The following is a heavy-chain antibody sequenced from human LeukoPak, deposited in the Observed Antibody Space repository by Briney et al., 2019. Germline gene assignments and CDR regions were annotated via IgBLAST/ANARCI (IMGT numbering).Heavy chain of an antibody. CDR1: DASINGHY. V-gene: IGHV4-59*11. J-gene: IGHJ4*02. D-gene: IGHD2-2*01. CDR2: VFYSGST. CDR3: AREIAAAFAI. Sequence: PSATLSLTCTVSDASINGHYWSWIRQSPGKGLEWIGYVFYSGSTNYNPSFTSRVTISLDTSKNQVSLRLISVTAADTAVYYCAREIAAAFAIWGQGTLVTVSS.